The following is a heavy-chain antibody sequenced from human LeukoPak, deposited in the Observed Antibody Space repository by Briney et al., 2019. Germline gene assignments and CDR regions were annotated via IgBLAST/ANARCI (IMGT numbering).Heavy chain of an antibody. CDR3: AKDRQDSIAAAGTLDY. Sequence: GASVKVSCKSSGYTFNSYGITWVRQAPGQGLEWMGWIHTYNGHTNYAQKLQGRVTMTTDTSTSTAYMELRSLRSDDTAVYYCAKDRQDSIAAAGTLDYWGRGTLVTVSS. CDR1: GYTFNSYG. V-gene: IGHV1-18*01. D-gene: IGHD6-13*01. J-gene: IGHJ4*02. CDR2: IHTYNGHT.